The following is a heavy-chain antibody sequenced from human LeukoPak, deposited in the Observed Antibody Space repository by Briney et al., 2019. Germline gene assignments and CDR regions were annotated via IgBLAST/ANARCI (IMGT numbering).Heavy chain of an antibody. CDR1: GFTFSSYW. CDR3: ARTRLSCDC. CDR2: INLDGSEK. Sequence: GGSLRLSCAASGFTFSSYWMTWVRQAPGKGLEWVASINLDGSEKNYADSVEGRFAISRDNAKKSLFLQMNSLRDEDTAVYYCARTRLSCDCWGQGTLVTVSS. J-gene: IGHJ4*02. V-gene: IGHV3-7*01. D-gene: IGHD2/OR15-2a*01.